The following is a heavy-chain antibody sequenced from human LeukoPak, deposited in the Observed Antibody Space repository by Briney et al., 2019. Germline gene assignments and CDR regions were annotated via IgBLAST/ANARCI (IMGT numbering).Heavy chain of an antibody. J-gene: IGHJ4*01. CDR3: VTDNSGIMDFAH. CDR2: IDRSGNDM. V-gene: IGHV3-48*03. CDR1: GLTFSDYE. D-gene: IGHD3-10*01. Sequence: GGSLRLSCAVSGLTFSDYEMNWFRQAPDKGLEWLSFIDRSGNDMRYAESVKGRFTISRDNTRNSLYLQMNSLRAEDTAVYYCVTDNSGIMDFAHWGPGTLVTVSS.